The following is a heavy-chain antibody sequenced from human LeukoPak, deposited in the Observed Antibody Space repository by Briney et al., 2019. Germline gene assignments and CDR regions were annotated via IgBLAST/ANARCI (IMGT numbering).Heavy chain of an antibody. CDR2: INGSGST. CDR1: GDSLSGYY. V-gene: IGHV4-34*01. J-gene: IGHJ6*03. D-gene: IGHD2-15*01. CDR3: ATSRVHCSGGSCPSYYYMAV. Sequence: ETLSLTCAVYGDSLSGYYWCCMPQPPGKGLEWIWEINGSGSTNYNPPPKSRVTISVDTTKNQLSRMRSSATSAATTRYYCATSRVHCSGGSCPSYYYMAVWGKGTTVIV.